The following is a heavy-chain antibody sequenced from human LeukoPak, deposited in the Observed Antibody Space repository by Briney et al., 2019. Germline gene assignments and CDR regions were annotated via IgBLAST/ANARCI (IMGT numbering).Heavy chain of an antibody. J-gene: IGHJ4*02. CDR3: AREVIATAGYDY. CDR1: GGSISSYY. V-gene: IGHV4-59*01. Sequence: SETLSLTCTVSGGSISSYYWSWIRRPPGKGLEWIGYIYYSGSTSYNPSLKSRVTISVDTSKNQFSLRLSSVTAADTAVYYCAREVIATAGYDYWGQGTLVTVSS. D-gene: IGHD6-13*01. CDR2: IYYSGST.